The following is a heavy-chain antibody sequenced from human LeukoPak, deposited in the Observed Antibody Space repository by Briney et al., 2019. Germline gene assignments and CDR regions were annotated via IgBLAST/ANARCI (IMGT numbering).Heavy chain of an antibody. CDR2: IYTSEST. Sequence: SETLSLTCTVSGGSISTYYWSWIRQPAGKGLEWIGRIYTSESTNSNPSLKSRVTMSVDTSKNQFSLKLSSVTAADTAMYYCARDPRGMIVVLEDAFDIWGQGTMVAVSS. CDR1: GGSISTYY. V-gene: IGHV4-4*07. CDR3: ARDPRGMIVVLEDAFDI. J-gene: IGHJ3*02. D-gene: IGHD3-22*01.